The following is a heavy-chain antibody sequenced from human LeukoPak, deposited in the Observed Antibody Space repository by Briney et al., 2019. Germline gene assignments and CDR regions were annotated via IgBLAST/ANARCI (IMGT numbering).Heavy chain of an antibody. J-gene: IGHJ6*02. CDR2: IYPGESDT. V-gene: IGHV5-51*01. D-gene: IGHD6-19*01. CDR3: ARGLGRYYYYGMDV. CDR1: GYSFTSYW. Sequence: GESLKIPRKGSGYSFTSYWNGWVRQMPGKGLEGMGIIYPGESDTRYSPSCQGQVPISANKSISTAYLQWSSLKAPDTAMYYCARGLGRYYYYGMDVGGQGTTVTVPS.